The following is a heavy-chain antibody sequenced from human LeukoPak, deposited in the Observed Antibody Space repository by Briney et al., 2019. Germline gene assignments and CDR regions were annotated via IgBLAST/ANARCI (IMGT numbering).Heavy chain of an antibody. CDR1: GYSVSSGYY. CDR2: IYHSGST. CDR3: AREDYYDSSGYYLDC. J-gene: IGHJ4*02. D-gene: IGHD3-22*01. V-gene: IGHV4-38-2*02. Sequence: SETLSLTCTVSGYSVSSGYYGGWMRQSPGKGLEWIGSIYHSGSTYYSPSLRSRITISIDTSKNQFSLKLSSVTAADTAVYYCAREDYYDSSGYYLDCWGQGTLVTVSS.